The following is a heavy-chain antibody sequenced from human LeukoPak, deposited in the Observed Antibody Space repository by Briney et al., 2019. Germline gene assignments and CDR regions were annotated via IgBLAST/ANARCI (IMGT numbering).Heavy chain of an antibody. CDR3: ARGYSSSCYFVFDY. V-gene: IGHV3-48*01. CDR2: IPFSSSTI. J-gene: IGHJ4*02. Sequence: PGGSLRLSCAASGFTFSTYSMNWVRQAPGKGLEWVSYIPFSSSTIYYADSVKGRFTISRDNAKNSLYLQMNSLRAEDTAVYYCARGYSSSCYFVFDYWGQGTLVTVSS. CDR1: GFTFSTYS. D-gene: IGHD6-13*01.